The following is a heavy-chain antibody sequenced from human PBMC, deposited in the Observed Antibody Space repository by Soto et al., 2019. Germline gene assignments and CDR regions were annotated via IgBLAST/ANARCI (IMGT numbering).Heavy chain of an antibody. CDR3: ARCTGYSSSWYHCDY. J-gene: IGHJ4*02. V-gene: IGHV4-34*01. D-gene: IGHD6-13*01. Sequence: SETLSLTCAVYGGSFSGYYWSWIRQPPRKGLEWIGEINHSGSTNYNPSLKSRVTISIDTSKNQFSLKLSSVTAADTAVYYCARCTGYSSSWYHCDYWGQGTLVTVSS. CDR2: INHSGST. CDR1: GGSFSGYY.